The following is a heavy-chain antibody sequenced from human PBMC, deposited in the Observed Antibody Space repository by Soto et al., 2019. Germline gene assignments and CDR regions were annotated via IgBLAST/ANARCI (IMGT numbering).Heavy chain of an antibody. V-gene: IGHV3-30-3*01. J-gene: IGHJ4*02. D-gene: IGHD3-16*01. Sequence: QVHLVESGGGVVQPGRSLRLSCAASGFSFSSHAMHWVRQAPGTGLEWVALISYDGTNKYYADSVKGRFTIFRDDFKDTLFLQMNTLRPDDSAIYYCARGGGDGVYRPLDYWGQGTQVTVSS. CDR3: ARGGGDGVYRPLDY. CDR1: GFSFSSHA. CDR2: ISYDGTNK.